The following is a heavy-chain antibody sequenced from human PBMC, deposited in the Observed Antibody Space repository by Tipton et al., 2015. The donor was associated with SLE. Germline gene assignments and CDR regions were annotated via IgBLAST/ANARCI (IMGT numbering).Heavy chain of an antibody. D-gene: IGHD4-17*01. J-gene: IGHJ2*01. V-gene: IGHV4-59*11. CDR1: GDSLSAHY. Sequence: TLSLTCTVSGDSLSAHYWSWIRQPPGKGLEWIGYISDTGNTNYNPSLRSRVTMSIDASQNRVSLRLKSVSAADTAVYYCARGSDGEYVRYFDVWGPGTLVTVSS. CDR3: ARGSDGEYVRYFDV. CDR2: ISDTGNT.